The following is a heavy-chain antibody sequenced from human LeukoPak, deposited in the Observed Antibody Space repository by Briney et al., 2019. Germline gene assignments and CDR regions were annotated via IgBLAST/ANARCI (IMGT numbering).Heavy chain of an antibody. J-gene: IGHJ4*02. CDR2: INPSGGST. CDR3: AREIAKRDGYNRSALSGVFDY. Sequence: GASVKVSCKASGYTFTSYYMHWVRQAPGQGLEWMGIINPSGGSTSYAQKFQGRVTMTRDTSTSTVYMELSSLRSEDTAVYYCAREIAKRDGYNRSALSGVFDYWGQGTLVTVSS. CDR1: GYTFTSYY. V-gene: IGHV1-46*01. D-gene: IGHD5-24*01.